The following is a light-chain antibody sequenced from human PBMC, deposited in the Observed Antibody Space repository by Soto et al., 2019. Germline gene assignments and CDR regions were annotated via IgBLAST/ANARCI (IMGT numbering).Light chain of an antibody. V-gene: IGLV2-14*01. Sequence: QSALTQPASVSGSPGQSITISCTGTSSDVGGYNYVSWYQQHPCKAPKLMIYDVSNRPSGVSNRFSGSKSGNTASLTISGLQAEDEADYYCSSYTSSSLDVVFGGGTKRTVL. CDR1: SSDVGGYNY. J-gene: IGLJ2*01. CDR3: SSYTSSSLDVV. CDR2: DVS.